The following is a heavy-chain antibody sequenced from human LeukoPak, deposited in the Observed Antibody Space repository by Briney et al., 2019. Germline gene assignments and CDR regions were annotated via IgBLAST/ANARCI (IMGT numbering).Heavy chain of an antibody. J-gene: IGHJ4*02. V-gene: IGHV4-59*08. CDR2: IYYSGST. Sequence: PSETLSLTCIVSGGSISNYYWSWIRQPPGKGLEWIGYIYYSGSTNYNPSLKSRVTISVDTSKNQFSLKLTSVTAADTAAYYCARQSIGYFDSWGQGTLATVSS. CDR1: GGSISNYY. CDR3: ARQSIGYFDS.